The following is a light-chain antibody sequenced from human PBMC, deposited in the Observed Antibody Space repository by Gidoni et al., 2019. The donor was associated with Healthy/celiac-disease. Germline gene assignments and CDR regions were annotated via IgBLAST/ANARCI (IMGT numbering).Light chain of an antibody. J-gene: IGKJ1*01. CDR2: KAS. Sequence: DIQMTQSPSTLSASVGDRVTLTCRASQSISSWLAWYQQKPGKAPTLLIYKASSLESGVPSRFSGSGSGTEFTLTISSLQPDDFATYYCQQYNSYSETFGQGTKVEIK. CDR1: QSISSW. CDR3: QQYNSYSET. V-gene: IGKV1-5*03.